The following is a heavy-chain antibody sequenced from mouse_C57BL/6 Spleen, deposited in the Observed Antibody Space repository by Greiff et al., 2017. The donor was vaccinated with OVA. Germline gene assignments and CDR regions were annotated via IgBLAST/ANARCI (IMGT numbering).Heavy chain of an antibody. CDR1: GFTFSNYW. J-gene: IGHJ1*03. V-gene: IGHV6-3*01. D-gene: IGHD1-1*02. CDR3: TYGPHWYFDV. Sequence: EVKLMESGGGLVQPGGSMKLSCVASGFTFSNYWMNWVRQSPEKGLEWVAQIRLKSDNYATHYAESVKGRFTISRDDSKSSVYLQMNNLRAEDTGIYYCTYGPHWYFDVWGTGTTVTVSS. CDR2: IRLKSDNYAT.